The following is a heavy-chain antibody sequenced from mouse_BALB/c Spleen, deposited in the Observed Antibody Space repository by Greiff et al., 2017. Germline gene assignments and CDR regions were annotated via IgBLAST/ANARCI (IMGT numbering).Heavy chain of an antibody. Sequence: EVKLMESGGGLVQPGGSLKLSCAASGFTFSSYGMSWVRQTPDKRLELVATINSNGGSTYYPDSVKGRFTISRDNAKNTLYLQMSSLKSEDTAMYYCARDRYYGSSFDYWGQGTTLTVSS. CDR2: INSNGGST. D-gene: IGHD1-1*01. CDR1: GFTFSSYG. J-gene: IGHJ2*01. CDR3: ARDRYYGSSFDY. V-gene: IGHV5-6-3*01.